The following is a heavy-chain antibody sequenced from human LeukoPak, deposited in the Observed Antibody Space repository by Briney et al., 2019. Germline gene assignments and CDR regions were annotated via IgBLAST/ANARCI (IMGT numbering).Heavy chain of an antibody. D-gene: IGHD6-19*01. V-gene: IGHV4-39*07. Sequence: SETLSLTCTVSGGSISTSSYYWGWVRQPPGKGLEWIGNIFYSGSTYYSPSLKSRVTISLDTSRNQFSLKLNSVTAADTAVYYCARRRVSSGWYRWKNYFDYWGQGTLVTVSS. CDR2: IFYSGST. CDR1: GGSISTSSYY. CDR3: ARRRVSSGWYRWKNYFDY. J-gene: IGHJ4*02.